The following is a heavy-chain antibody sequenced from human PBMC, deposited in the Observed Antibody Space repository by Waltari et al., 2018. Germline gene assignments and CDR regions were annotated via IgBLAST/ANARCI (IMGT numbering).Heavy chain of an antibody. D-gene: IGHD3-22*01. CDR2: IWYDGSNK. CDR3: ARVQSVLRSVSYYYSDSEYYFDY. CDR1: GFTFSSYG. V-gene: IGHV3-33*01. J-gene: IGHJ4*02. Sequence: QVQLVESGGGVVQPGRSLRLSCAASGFTFSSYGMHWVRQATGKGMEWVAVIWYDGSNKDYAYSVKGRFTISRDNSKNTLYLQMNSRRAEDTAVYYCARVQSVLRSVSYYYSDSEYYFDYWGQGTLVTVSS.